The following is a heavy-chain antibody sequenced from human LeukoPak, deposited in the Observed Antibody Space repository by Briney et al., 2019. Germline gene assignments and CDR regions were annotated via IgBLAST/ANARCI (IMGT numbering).Heavy chain of an antibody. J-gene: IGHJ6*02. Sequence: SETLSLTCTVSGGSISSYYWSWIRQPPGKGLEWIGYIYHSGSTYYNPSLKSRVTISVDRSKNQFSLKLSSVTAADTAMYYCARGSRKRGYSYYYGMDVWGQGTTVTVSS. CDR3: ARGSRKRGYSYYYGMDV. V-gene: IGHV4-59*12. CDR1: GGSISSYY. D-gene: IGHD5-18*01. CDR2: IYHSGST.